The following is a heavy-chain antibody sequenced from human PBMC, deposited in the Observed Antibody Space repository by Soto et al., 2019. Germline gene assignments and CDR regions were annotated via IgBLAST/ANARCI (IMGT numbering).Heavy chain of an antibody. J-gene: IGHJ4*02. D-gene: IGHD1-26*01. CDR1: GFTFSNFG. Sequence: QVHLLESGGGVVQPGRSLRLPCVASGFTFSNFGIHWVRQAPGKGLEWLAVVSYDEVNKFYADSVRGRFTISRDNSKDTVYLQINSLRRDDTAMYFCAKVMTEYSGVAIDYWGQGTLVTVSS. V-gene: IGHV3-30*18. CDR2: VSYDEVNK. CDR3: AKVMTEYSGVAIDY.